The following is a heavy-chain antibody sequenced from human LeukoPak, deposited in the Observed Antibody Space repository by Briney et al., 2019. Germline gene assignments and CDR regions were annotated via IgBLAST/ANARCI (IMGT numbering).Heavy chain of an antibody. Sequence: PSETLSLTCTVSGGSITSYYWSWIRQDPGKGLEWIGNIYYTGSTNYNPSLKSRVTMSVDTSKSQFSLKLNSVTAADTAVYYCARDTHYYGMDVWGQGTTVTVSS. CDR3: ARDTHYYGMDV. V-gene: IGHV4-59*01. CDR2: IYYTGST. J-gene: IGHJ6*02. CDR1: GGSITSYY.